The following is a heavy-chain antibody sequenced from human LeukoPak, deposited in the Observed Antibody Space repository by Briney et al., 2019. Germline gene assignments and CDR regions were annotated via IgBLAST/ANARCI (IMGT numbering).Heavy chain of an antibody. Sequence: PGGSLRLSCAASGFTFSSYAMSWVRQAPGKGLEWVSLISANGGSTYHADSVKGRFTISRDNSKNTLYLQMNSLRVEDTAVYYCAKDSSGYYRHDYWGQGTLVTVSS. CDR2: ISANGGST. CDR3: AKDSSGYYRHDY. V-gene: IGHV3-23*01. D-gene: IGHD3-22*01. CDR1: GFTFSSYA. J-gene: IGHJ4*02.